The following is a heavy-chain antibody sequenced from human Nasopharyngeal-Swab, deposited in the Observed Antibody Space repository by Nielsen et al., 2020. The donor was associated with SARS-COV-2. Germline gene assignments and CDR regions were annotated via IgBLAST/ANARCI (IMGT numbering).Heavy chain of an antibody. CDR3: ATVDRDGSYYYYYMDV. V-gene: IGHV3-64*01. CDR1: GFTFSSYA. D-gene: IGHD1-26*01. Sequence: GESLKISCAASGFTFSSYAMHWVRQAPGKGLEYVSAISSNGGSTYYANSVKGRFTISRDNSKNTLYLQMGSLRAEDMAVYYCATVDRDGSYYYYYMDVWGKGTTVTVSS. CDR2: ISSNGGST. J-gene: IGHJ6*03.